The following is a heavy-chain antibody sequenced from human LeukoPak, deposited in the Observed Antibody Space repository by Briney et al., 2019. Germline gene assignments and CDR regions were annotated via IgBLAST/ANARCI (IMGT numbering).Heavy chain of an antibody. CDR1: GFTFSSYW. J-gene: IGHJ4*02. CDR3: ARVQWELRGVGSYFEY. Sequence: PGGSLRLSCVVSGFTFSSYWMSWVRQAPGKGLEWVANIKQDGSEKYYVDSVKGRFTMSRDNAKNSLYLQMNSLRAEDTAVYYCARVQWELRGVGSYFEYWSQGALVTVSS. CDR2: IKQDGSEK. D-gene: IGHD1-26*01. V-gene: IGHV3-7*01.